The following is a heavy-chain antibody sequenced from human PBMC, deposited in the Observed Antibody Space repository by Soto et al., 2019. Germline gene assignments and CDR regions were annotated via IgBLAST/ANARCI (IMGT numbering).Heavy chain of an antibody. Sequence: SETLSLTCTVSGASVSSNYWSWIRQPPGRGLEWIGYLYYIGSTDYNPSLKSRVNISIDTSKNQVSLTLTSVTAADTAVYYCARDPEGYCNGPQCYTERGAFDVWGQGTMVTVSS. J-gene: IGHJ3*01. CDR1: GASVSSNY. CDR2: LYYIGST. CDR3: ARDPEGYCNGPQCYTERGAFDV. V-gene: IGHV4-59*02. D-gene: IGHD2-15*01.